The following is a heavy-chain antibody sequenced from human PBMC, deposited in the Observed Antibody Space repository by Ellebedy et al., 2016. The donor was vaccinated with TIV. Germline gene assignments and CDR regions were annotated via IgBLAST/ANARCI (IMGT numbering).Heavy chain of an antibody. Sequence: AASVKVSCKASGYSFTSYGTSWVRQAPGQGLEWMGWISAYNDNTNYAQKLQGRVTMTTDTSTSTAYMELRSLTSDDTAVYYCASDPTVTTRFYDYDMDVWGQGTTVTVSS. CDR3: ASDPTVTTRFYDYDMDV. CDR1: GYSFTSYG. D-gene: IGHD4-11*01. V-gene: IGHV1-18*01. CDR2: ISAYNDNT. J-gene: IGHJ6*02.